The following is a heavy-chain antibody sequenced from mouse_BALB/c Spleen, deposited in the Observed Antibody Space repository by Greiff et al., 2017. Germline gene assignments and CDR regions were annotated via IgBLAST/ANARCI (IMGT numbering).Heavy chain of an antibody. V-gene: IGHV1S29*02. CDR2: IYPYNGGT. CDR3: ARSHYDYDWFAY. D-gene: IGHD2-4*01. CDR1: GYTFTDYN. J-gene: IGHJ3*01. Sequence: EVMLVESGPELVKPGASVKISCKASGYTFTDYNMHWVKQSHGKSLEWIGYIYPYNGGTGYNQKFKSKATLTVDNSSSTAYMELRSLTSEDSAVYYCARSHYDYDWFAYWGQGTLVTVSA.